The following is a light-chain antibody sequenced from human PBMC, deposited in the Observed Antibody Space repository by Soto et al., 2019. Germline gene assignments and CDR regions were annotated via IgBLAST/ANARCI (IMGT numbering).Light chain of an antibody. CDR3: QQTYRTPFT. CDR2: AAS. Sequence: DIQMTQSPSSLSASVGDRVTITYRTSENIRNYLNWYQQRPGKAPELLIYAASRLQSDVPSRFSGGGSGTDFTLTNNGLEPEDFAIYYCQQTYRTPFTFGPGAMVDLK. CDR1: ENIRNY. J-gene: IGKJ3*01. V-gene: IGKV1-39*01.